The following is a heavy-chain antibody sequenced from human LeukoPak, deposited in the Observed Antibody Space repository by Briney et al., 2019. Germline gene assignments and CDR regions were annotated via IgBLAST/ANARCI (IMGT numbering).Heavy chain of an antibody. V-gene: IGHV1-2*02. Sequence: GASVKVSCKASGYTFTGYYMHWVRQAPGQGLEWMGWINPNSGGTNYAQKFQGRVTMTRDTSISTAYMELSRLRSDDTAVYYCARDLRIAVADDAFDIWGQGTMVTVSS. CDR2: INPNSGGT. CDR1: GYTFTGYY. D-gene: IGHD6-19*01. CDR3: ARDLRIAVADDAFDI. J-gene: IGHJ3*02.